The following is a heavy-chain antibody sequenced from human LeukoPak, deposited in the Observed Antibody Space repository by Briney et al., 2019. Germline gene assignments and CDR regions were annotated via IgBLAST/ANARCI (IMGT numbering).Heavy chain of an antibody. J-gene: IGHJ6*03. CDR1: GFSVSSNY. CDR3: ARVPGYQLPRNYYNYYMDV. V-gene: IGHV3-66*01. CDR2: IYSGGST. Sequence: QPGGSLRLSCAVSGFSVSSNYMNWVRQAPGKGLEWVSLIYSGGSTYYADSVKGRFTISRDNSKNTLYLQMNSLRVEDTAVYYCARVPGYQLPRNYYNYYMDVWGKGTTVTVSS. D-gene: IGHD2-2*01.